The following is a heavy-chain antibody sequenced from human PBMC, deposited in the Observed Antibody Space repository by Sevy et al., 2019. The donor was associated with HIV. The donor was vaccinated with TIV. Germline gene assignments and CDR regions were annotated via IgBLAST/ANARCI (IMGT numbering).Heavy chain of an antibody. J-gene: IGHJ4*02. CDR1: QFNFDTYA. D-gene: IGHD3-10*01. Sequence: GGSLRLSCVASQFNFDTYAIHWVRQAPGKGLEWVAMIWYDGSSKDYAESVKGRFAISRDNSQNTAFLQMNSLRAEDTGVYYCTTNMVHADAYDSYFNFWGQGSLVTVSS. V-gene: IGHV3-33*01. CDR3: TTNMVHADAYDSYFNF. CDR2: IWYDGSSK.